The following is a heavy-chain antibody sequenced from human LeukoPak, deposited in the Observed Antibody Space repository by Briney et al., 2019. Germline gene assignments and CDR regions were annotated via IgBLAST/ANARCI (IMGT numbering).Heavy chain of an antibody. CDR2: IRKRGIET. CDR3: AREDGYCSGGNCYSYFVS. CDR1: GFTFSSYA. V-gene: IGHV3-7*01. Sequence: PGGSLRLSCAASGFTFSSYAMSWVRQAPGKGLEWVAFIRKRGIETNYVDSVKGRFTITRDNARNSLFLQMNSLRAEDTAVYHCAREDGYCSGGNCYSYFVSWGQGTLVTVSS. D-gene: IGHD2-15*01. J-gene: IGHJ4*02.